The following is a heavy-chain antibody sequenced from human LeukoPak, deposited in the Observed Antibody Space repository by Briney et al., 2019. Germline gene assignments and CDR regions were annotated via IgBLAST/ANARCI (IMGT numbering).Heavy chain of an antibody. CDR1: GYTFTGYY. V-gene: IGHV1-2*06. CDR2: INPNSGGT. D-gene: IGHD5-18*01. CDR3: ARDRSGYSYGEPLDH. J-gene: IGHJ4*02. Sequence: ASVKVSCKASGYTFTGYYMHWVRQAPGQGLEWLGRINPNSGGTNDAQNFQGRVTMARDTSMKTAYMELSRLRGDDTAVYYCARDRSGYSYGEPLDHWGQGTLVIVSS.